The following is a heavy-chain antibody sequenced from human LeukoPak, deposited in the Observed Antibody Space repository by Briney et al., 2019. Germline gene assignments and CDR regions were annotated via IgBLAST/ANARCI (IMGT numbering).Heavy chain of an antibody. J-gene: IGHJ6*03. D-gene: IGHD5-12*01. V-gene: IGHV5-51*01. CDR1: GYSLSNYW. Sequence: GESLKISCKGSGYSLSNYWIGWVRQMPGKGLEWMGIIYPDDSDTKYSPSFQGQVTISADKSISTAYLQWSSLKASDTAMYYCARQRSGYDSSYYYYMDVWGKGTTVTVSS. CDR3: ARQRSGYDSSYYYYMDV. CDR2: IYPDDSDT.